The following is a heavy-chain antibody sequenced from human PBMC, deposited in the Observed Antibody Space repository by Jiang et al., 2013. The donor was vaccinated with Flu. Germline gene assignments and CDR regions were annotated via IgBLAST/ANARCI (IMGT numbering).Heavy chain of an antibody. Sequence: VQLVESGAEVKKPGSSVKVSCKASGGTLSSYGITWVRQAPGQGLEWMGGILPAFGTTDYAQKFRGRTTIIADEVTSASYMELSSLTSDDTAIYYCARAPHSIFGNWFDSWGQGTLVTVSS. CDR2: ILPAFGTT. J-gene: IGHJ5*01. V-gene: IGHV1-69*01. CDR1: GGTLSSYG. D-gene: IGHD3-3*01. CDR3: ARAPHSIFGNWFDS.